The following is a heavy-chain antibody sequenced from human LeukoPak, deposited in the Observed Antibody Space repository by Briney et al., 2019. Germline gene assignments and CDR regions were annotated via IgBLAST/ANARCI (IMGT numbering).Heavy chain of an antibody. CDR3: ARGVGATPTGFFFDY. D-gene: IGHD1-26*01. V-gene: IGHV4-59*01. J-gene: IGHJ4*02. CDR2: IYYSGST. Sequence: SETLSLTCTVSGGSISSYYWSWIRQPPGKELEWIGYIYYSGSTNYNPSLKSRVTISVDTSKNQFSLKLSSVTAADTAVYYCARGVGATPTGFFFDYWGQGTLVTVSS. CDR1: GGSISSYY.